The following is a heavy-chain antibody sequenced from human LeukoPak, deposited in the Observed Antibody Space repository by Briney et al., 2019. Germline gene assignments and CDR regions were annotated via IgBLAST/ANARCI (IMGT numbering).Heavy chain of an antibody. J-gene: IGHJ3*02. CDR2: FDPEDGET. Sequence: PSVEVSCKVSGYTLTELSMHWVRQAPGKGLEWMGGFDPEDGETIYAQKFQGRVTMTGDTSTDTACMELSSLRSEDTAVYYCATDLSRPRAFDIWGQGTMVTVSS. CDR1: GYTLTELS. D-gene: IGHD2/OR15-2a*01. V-gene: IGHV1-24*01. CDR3: ATDLSRPRAFDI.